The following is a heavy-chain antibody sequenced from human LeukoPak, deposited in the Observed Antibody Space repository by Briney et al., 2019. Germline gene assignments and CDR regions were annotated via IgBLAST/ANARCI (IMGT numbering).Heavy chain of an antibody. Sequence: GGSLRLSCAASGFTFSNAWMSWVRQAPGKGLEWVAVIWYDGSNKYYADSVKGRFTISRDNSKNTLYLQMNSLRAEDTAVYYCARGRSSGLDYWGQGTLVTVSS. J-gene: IGHJ4*02. V-gene: IGHV3-33*08. CDR2: IWYDGSNK. D-gene: IGHD6-19*01. CDR1: GFTFSNAW. CDR3: ARGRSSGLDY.